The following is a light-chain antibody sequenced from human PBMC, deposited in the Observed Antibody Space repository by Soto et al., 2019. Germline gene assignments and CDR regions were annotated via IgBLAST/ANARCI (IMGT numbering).Light chain of an antibody. CDR3: GTWDNSLSAGV. CDR2: ENN. Sequence: QSVLTQPPSVSAAPGQTVTISCSGSSSNIGNNYVSWYQQLPGTAPKLLIYENNKRPSGIPDRFSGSKSGTSATLGITGLQTGDEADYHCGTWDNSLSAGVFGGGTKLTVL. V-gene: IGLV1-51*02. CDR1: SSNIGNNY. J-gene: IGLJ3*02.